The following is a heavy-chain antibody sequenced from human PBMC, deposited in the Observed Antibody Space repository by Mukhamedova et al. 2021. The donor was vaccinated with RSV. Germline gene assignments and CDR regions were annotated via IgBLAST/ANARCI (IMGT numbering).Heavy chain of an antibody. CDR2: GDNT. V-gene: IGHV3-23*01. J-gene: IGHJ4*02. CDR3: ARDRDDANSWYQGY. D-gene: IGHD6-13*01. Sequence: GDNTKYADSVKGRFTISRDNSKNTLYLQIHSLRVEDTALYYCARDRDDANSWYQGYWGQGTLVTVSS.